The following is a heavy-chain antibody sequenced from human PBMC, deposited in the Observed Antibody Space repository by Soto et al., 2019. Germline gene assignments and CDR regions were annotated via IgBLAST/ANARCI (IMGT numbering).Heavy chain of an antibody. J-gene: IGHJ3*02. CDR1: GFTFSSYS. CDR3: ARDWGDGYNIDAFDI. CDR2: ISSSSSTI. Sequence: PGGSLRLSCAASGFTFSSYSMNWVRQAPGKGLEWVSYISSSSSTIYYADSVKGRFTSSRDNAKNSLYLQMNSLRDEDTAVYYCARDWGDGYNIDAFDIWGQGTMVTVSS. V-gene: IGHV3-48*02. D-gene: IGHD5-12*01.